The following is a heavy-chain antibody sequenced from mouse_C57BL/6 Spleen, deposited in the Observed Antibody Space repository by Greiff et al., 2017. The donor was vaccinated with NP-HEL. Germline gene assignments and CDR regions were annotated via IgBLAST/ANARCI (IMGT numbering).Heavy chain of an antibody. Sequence: EVKLMESGGGLVKPGGSLKLSCAASGFTFSDYGMHWVRQAPEKGLEWVAYISSGSSTMYYADTVKGRFTISRDNAKNSLFLQMTSLRSEDTAMYYCAGGSSYFDYWGQGTTLTVSS. CDR3: AGGSSYFDY. V-gene: IGHV5-17*01. J-gene: IGHJ2*01. D-gene: IGHD1-1*01. CDR2: ISSGSSTM. CDR1: GFTFSDYG.